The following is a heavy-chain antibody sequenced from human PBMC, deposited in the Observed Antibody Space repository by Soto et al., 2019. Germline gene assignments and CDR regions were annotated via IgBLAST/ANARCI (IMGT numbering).Heavy chain of an antibody. D-gene: IGHD3-22*01. Sequence: SETLSLTCTVSGGSVISGSYYWSWIRQPPGKGLEWIGYIYYSDSANYNPSLKSRVIISDDTSKNQFSLRLSSVTAADTAVYYCVRAYYDTFGYSLDPWGQGTLVTVSS. V-gene: IGHV4-61*01. CDR3: VRAYYDTFGYSLDP. CDR1: GGSVISGSYY. CDR2: IYYSDSA. J-gene: IGHJ5*02.